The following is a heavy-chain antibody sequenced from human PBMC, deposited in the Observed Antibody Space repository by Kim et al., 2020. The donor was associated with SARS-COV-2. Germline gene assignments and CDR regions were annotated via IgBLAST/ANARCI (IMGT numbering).Heavy chain of an antibody. V-gene: IGHV3-43*01. J-gene: IGHJ6*02. D-gene: IGHD3-10*01. CDR3: AKDPRISPSLYYYYGMDV. Sequence: KGRFTISRDNSKNSLYLQMNSLRTEDTALYYCAKDPRISPSLYYYYGMDVWGQGTTVTVSS.